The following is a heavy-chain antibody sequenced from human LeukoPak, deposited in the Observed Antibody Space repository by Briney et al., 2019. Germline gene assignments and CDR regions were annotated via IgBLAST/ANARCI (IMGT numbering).Heavy chain of an antibody. D-gene: IGHD3-22*01. V-gene: IGHV3-33*01. Sequence: AGGSLRLSCAASGFTFSSYGMHWVRQAPGKGLEWVAVIWYDGSNKYYADSVKGRFTISRDNSKNTLYLQMNSLRAEDTAVYYCAGDAGDSSGYLDYWGQGTLVTVSS. CDR3: AGDAGDSSGYLDY. CDR1: GFTFSSYG. CDR2: IWYDGSNK. J-gene: IGHJ4*02.